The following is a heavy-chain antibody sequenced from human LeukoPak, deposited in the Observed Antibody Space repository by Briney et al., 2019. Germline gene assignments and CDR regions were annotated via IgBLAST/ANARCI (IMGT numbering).Heavy chain of an antibody. J-gene: IGHJ3*02. CDR2: IIPIFGTA. V-gene: IGHV1-69*13. D-gene: IGHD3-3*01. CDR1: GGTFGSYA. Sequence: ASVKVSCKASGGTFGSYAISWVRQAPGQGLEWMGGIIPIFGTANYAQKFQGRVTITADESTSTAYMELSSLRSEDTAVYYCARGGVRADFWSGPAPGTPDAFDIWGQGTMVTVSS. CDR3: ARGGVRADFWSGPAPGTPDAFDI.